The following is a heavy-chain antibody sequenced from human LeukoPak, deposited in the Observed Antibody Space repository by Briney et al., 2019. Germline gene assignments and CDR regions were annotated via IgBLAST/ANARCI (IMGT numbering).Heavy chain of an antibody. CDR1: GFTFSSYE. D-gene: IGHD3-10*01. CDR3: ARDYPPGTLLWFGDYYYGMDV. J-gene: IGHJ6*02. V-gene: IGHV3-48*03. CDR2: ISSSGSTI. Sequence: GGSLRLSCAASGFTFSSYEMNWVRQAPGKGLEWVSYISSSGSTIYYADSVKGRFTISRDNAKNSLYLQMNILRAEDTAVYYCARDYPPGTLLWFGDYYYGMDVWGQGTTVTVSS.